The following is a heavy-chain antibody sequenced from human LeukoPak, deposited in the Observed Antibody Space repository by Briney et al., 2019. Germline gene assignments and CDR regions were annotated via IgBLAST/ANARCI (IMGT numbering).Heavy chain of an antibody. D-gene: IGHD1-26*01. Sequence: GGSLRLSCAASGFSFSSAWMSWVRQAPGKGLEWVGRIKSKTDGGTADYAAPVKGRFTISRDDSKNTLYLQMNSLKTEDTAVYYCTTDIRWELHLGYWGQGALATVSS. V-gene: IGHV3-15*01. CDR2: IKSKTDGGTA. J-gene: IGHJ4*02. CDR1: GFSFSSAW. CDR3: TTDIRWELHLGY.